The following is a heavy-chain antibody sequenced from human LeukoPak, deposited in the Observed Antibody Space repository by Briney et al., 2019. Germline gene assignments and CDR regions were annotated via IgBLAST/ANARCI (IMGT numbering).Heavy chain of an antibody. CDR2: ISWDGGST. D-gene: IGHD3-3*01. Sequence: GGSLRLSCAASGFTFDDYAMHWVRQAPGKGLEWVSLISWDGGSTYYADSVKGRFTISRDNSKNSLYLQMNSLRAEDTALYYCAKNAPIAIFSYYYMDVWGKGTTVTVSS. CDR1: GFTFDDYA. CDR3: AKNAPIAIFSYYYMDV. J-gene: IGHJ6*03. V-gene: IGHV3-43D*04.